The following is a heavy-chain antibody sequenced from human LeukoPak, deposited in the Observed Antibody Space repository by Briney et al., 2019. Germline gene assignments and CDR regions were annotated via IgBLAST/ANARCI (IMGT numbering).Heavy chain of an antibody. J-gene: IGHJ4*02. D-gene: IGHD3-9*01. CDR2: IYYSGST. CDR3: ARETRYFDWLLSY. CDR1: GGSISSSSYY. Sequence: PSETLSLTCTVSGGSISSSSYYWGWVRQPPGKGLEWIGSIYYSGSTYYNPSLKSRVTISVDTSKNQFSLKLSSVTAADTAVYYCARETRYFDWLLSYWGQGTLVTVSS. V-gene: IGHV4-39*07.